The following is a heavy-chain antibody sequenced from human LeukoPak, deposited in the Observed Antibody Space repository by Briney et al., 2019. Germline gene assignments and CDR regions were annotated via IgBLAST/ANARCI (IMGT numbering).Heavy chain of an antibody. J-gene: IGHJ6*03. Sequence: SETLSLTCTVSGGSISNYYWSWIRQPAGKGLEWIGRIYTSGSSNYNPSLKSRLTMSVDTSKNQFSLKLRSVTAADTAMYYCARVKDPGGYYYYYYMDVWGKGTTVTVSS. CDR3: ARVKDPGGYYYYYYMDV. CDR1: GGSISNYY. CDR2: IYTSGSS. V-gene: IGHV4-4*07. D-gene: IGHD3-16*01.